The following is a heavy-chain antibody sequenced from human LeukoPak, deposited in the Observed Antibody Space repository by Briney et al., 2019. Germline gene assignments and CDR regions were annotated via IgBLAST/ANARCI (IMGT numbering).Heavy chain of an antibody. D-gene: IGHD1-26*01. CDR1: GGTFSSYA. J-gene: IGHJ4*02. Sequence: GSSVKVSCKAPGGTFSSYAISWVRQAPGQGLEWMGGIIPIFGTANYAQKFQGRVTITADESTSTAYMELSSLRSEDTAVYYCATTSGSYTYYFDYWGQGTLVAVSS. V-gene: IGHV1-69*01. CDR2: IIPIFGTA. CDR3: ATTSGSYTYYFDY.